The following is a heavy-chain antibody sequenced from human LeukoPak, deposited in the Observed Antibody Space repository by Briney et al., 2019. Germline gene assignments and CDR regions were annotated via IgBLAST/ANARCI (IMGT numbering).Heavy chain of an antibody. CDR1: GFTFSSYA. Sequence: GGSLRLSCAASGFTFSSYAMHWVRQAPGKGLEWVAVISYDGSNKYYADSVKGRFTISRDNSKNTLYLQMSSLRAEDTAVYYCATAAYDSGSYIVNHDYWGQGTLVTVSS. V-gene: IGHV3-30*14. CDR2: ISYDGSNK. J-gene: IGHJ4*02. CDR3: ATAAYDSGSYIVNHDY. D-gene: IGHD3-22*01.